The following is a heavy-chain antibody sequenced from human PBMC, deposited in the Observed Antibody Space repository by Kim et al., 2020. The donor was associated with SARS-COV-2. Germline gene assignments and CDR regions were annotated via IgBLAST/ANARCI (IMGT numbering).Heavy chain of an antibody. J-gene: IGHJ4*02. V-gene: IGHV3-21*01. D-gene: IGHD3-9*01. CDR2: GGRT. CDR3: ARDLTGASR. Sequence: GGRTSYADSVKGRYTISRDNAKDALHLQMNSLRVDDTAVYYCARDLTGASRWGQGTLVTVSS.